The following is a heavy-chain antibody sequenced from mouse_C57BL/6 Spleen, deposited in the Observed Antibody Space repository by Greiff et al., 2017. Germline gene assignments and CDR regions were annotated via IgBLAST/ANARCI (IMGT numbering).Heavy chain of an antibody. V-gene: IGHV1-50*01. Sequence: QVQLQQPGAELVKPGASVKLSCKASGYTFTSYWMQWVKQRPGQGLEWIGEIDPSDSYTTYNQKFKGKATLTVDTSSSTAYMQLSSLTSEDSAVYYCARGDFDYWGQGTTLTVSS. CDR1: GYTFTSYW. J-gene: IGHJ2*01. CDR2: IDPSDSYT. CDR3: ARGDFDY.